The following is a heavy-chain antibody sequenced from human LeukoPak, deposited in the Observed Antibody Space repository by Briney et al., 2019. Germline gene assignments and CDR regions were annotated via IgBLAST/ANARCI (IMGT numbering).Heavy chain of an antibody. Sequence: GESLKISCKGSGYSFTSYWIGWVRQMPGKGLEWMGIIYPGDSDTRYSPSFQGQVTISADKSISTAYLQWSSLKASDTAMSYCARISLVRGVIFFSSPTYRMDVWGQGATVTVSS. CDR3: ARISLVRGVIFFSSPTYRMDV. CDR1: GYSFTSYW. J-gene: IGHJ6*02. D-gene: IGHD3-10*01. CDR2: IYPGDSDT. V-gene: IGHV5-51*01.